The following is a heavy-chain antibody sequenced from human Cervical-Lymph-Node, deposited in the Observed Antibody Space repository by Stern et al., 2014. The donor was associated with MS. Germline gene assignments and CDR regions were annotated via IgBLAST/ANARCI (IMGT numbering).Heavy chain of an antibody. Sequence: QMQLVQSGAEVKRPGSSVKVSCRTSGGTVSSYAINWLRQAPGQGLEWMGGIIPIFGTTKYAQKFQGRVTIIADESANTAYMDLSRLKSEDTAVYYCATGADATYYFDLWGQGTLVTVSS. CDR1: GGTVSSYA. V-gene: IGHV1-69*01. D-gene: IGHD1-26*01. CDR2: IIPIFGTT. CDR3: ATGADATYYFDL. J-gene: IGHJ4*02.